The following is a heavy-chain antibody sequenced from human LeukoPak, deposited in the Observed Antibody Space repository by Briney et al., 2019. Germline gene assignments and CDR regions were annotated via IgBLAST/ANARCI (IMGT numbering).Heavy chain of an antibody. J-gene: IGHJ6*02. Sequence: ASVKVSCKASGYSFTAFYIHWVRQAPGQGLEWMGIINPSGGSTSYAQKFQGRVTMTRDTSTSTVYMELSSLRSEDTAVYYCARDGSFYGMDVWGQGTTVTVSS. CDR3: ARDGSFYGMDV. V-gene: IGHV1-46*01. CDR2: INPSGGST. CDR1: GYSFTAFY.